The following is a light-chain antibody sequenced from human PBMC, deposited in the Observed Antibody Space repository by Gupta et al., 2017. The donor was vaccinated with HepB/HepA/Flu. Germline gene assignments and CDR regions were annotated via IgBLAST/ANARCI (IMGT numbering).Light chain of an antibody. J-gene: IGKJ1*01. V-gene: IGKV1-5*03. CDR3: QQYTTYSRT. CDR2: RAS. Sequence: DIQXTQSXSTLSXXVGDRVTITCRASQTISSWLAWYQQRPGKAPKLLIQRASSLESGVPSRFSGSQSGTEFTLTINSLQPDDFATYYCQQYTTYSRTFGQGTKVEIK. CDR1: QTISSW.